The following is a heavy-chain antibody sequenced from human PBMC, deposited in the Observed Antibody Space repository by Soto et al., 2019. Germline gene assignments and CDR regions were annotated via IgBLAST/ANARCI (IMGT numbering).Heavy chain of an antibody. CDR2: ISSKAGTI. V-gene: IGHV1-18*01. CDR3: ARDIGFDIDY. CDR1: GYTFNDFG. Sequence: QVQLVQSGAEVQKPGASVKVSCKTSGYTFNDFGITWVRQAPGLGLEWLGWISSKAGTINFAPKFKGRVIMTTDTPTSTAYMELTSLTFDDSAVYFCARDIGFDIDYWGQGTLVTVS. J-gene: IGHJ4*02. D-gene: IGHD5-12*01.